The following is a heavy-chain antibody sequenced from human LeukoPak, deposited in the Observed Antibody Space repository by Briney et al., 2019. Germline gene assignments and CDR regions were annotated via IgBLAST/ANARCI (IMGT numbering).Heavy chain of an antibody. Sequence: GGSLRLSCAASGFTFSSYAMSWVRQAPGKGLEWVSAISGSGGSTYYADSVKGRFTISRDNSKNTLYLQMNSLRAEDTAVYYCAKPLISGYSSSWYERRGAFDIWGQGTMVTVSS. CDR1: GFTFSSYA. CDR2: ISGSGGST. D-gene: IGHD6-13*01. V-gene: IGHV3-23*01. CDR3: AKPLISGYSSSWYERRGAFDI. J-gene: IGHJ3*02.